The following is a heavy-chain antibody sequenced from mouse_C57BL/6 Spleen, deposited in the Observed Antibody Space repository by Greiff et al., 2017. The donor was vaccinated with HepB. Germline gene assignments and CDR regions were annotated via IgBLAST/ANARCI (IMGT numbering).Heavy chain of an antibody. CDR3: ARNPNYYGSSPWFAY. V-gene: IGHV1-64*01. CDR2: IHPNSGST. D-gene: IGHD1-1*01. J-gene: IGHJ3*01. CDR1: GYTFTSYW. Sequence: QVHVKQPGAELVKPGASVKLSCKASGYTFTSYWMHWVKQRPGQGLEWIGMIHPNSGSTNYNEKFKSKATLTVDKSSSTAYMQLSSLTSEDSAVYYCARNPNYYGSSPWFAYWGQGTLVTVSA.